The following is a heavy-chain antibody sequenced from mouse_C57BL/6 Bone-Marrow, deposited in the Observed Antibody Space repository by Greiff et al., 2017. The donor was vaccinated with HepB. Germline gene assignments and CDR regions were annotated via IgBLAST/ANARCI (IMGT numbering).Heavy chain of an antibody. Sequence: VQLQQSGPELVKPGASVKISCKASGYTFTDYYMNWVKQSHGKSLEWIGDINPNNGGTSYNQKFKGKATLTVDKSSSTAYMELRSLTSEDSAVYYCARLHYGSSYYFDYWGQGTTLTVSS. CDR1: GYTFTDYY. CDR3: ARLHYGSSYYFDY. J-gene: IGHJ2*01. CDR2: INPNNGGT. V-gene: IGHV1-26*01. D-gene: IGHD1-1*01.